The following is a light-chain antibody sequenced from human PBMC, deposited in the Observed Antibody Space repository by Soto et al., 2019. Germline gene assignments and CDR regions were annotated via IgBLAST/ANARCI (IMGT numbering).Light chain of an antibody. CDR1: QYINNY. Sequence: DIPMTQSPSTLSASVGDRVTITCRASQYINNYLAWYQQKPGEAPKLLIYEAANLESGVPSRFSGSGTGTEFTLTISSLQPDDFATYYCQQSNNYPWTFGQGTRVEI. CDR3: QQSNNYPWT. V-gene: IGKV1-5*03. J-gene: IGKJ1*01. CDR2: EAA.